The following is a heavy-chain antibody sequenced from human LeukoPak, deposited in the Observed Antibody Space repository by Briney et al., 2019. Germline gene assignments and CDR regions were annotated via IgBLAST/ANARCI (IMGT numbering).Heavy chain of an antibody. V-gene: IGHV5-51*01. CDR3: ARLTWPRITMPRVDWFDP. CDR1: GYSFTSYW. CDR2: IYPGDSDT. Sequence: GESLKISCKGSGYSFTSYWIGWVRQMPGKGLEWMEIIYPGDSDTRYSPSFQGQVTISADKSISTAYLQWSSLKASDTAMYYCARLTWPRITMPRVDWFDPWGQGTLVTVSS. J-gene: IGHJ5*02. D-gene: IGHD3-10*01.